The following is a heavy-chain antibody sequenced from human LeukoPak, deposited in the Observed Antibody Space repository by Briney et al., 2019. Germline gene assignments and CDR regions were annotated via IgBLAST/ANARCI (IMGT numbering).Heavy chain of an antibody. CDR1: GGSFSDFY. D-gene: IGHD2-15*01. J-gene: IGHJ4*02. CDR3: ARGKYYCSGDSCSPPFDH. CDR2: VDHTGGT. V-gene: IGHV4-34*01. Sequence: PSETLSLTCAVFGGSFSDFYWSWIRQTPGKGLEWIGEVDHTGGTKYNSSLKSRVTISVDTSKNQFSLKLSSVTAADTAVYYCARGKYYCSGDSCSPPFDHWGRGALVTVSS.